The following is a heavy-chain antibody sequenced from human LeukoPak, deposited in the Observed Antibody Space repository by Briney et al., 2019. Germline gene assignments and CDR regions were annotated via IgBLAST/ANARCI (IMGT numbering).Heavy chain of an antibody. Sequence: GGSLRLSCAASGFTFSSYWMTWVRQAPGKGLEWVANIKQDGSEKYSVDSVKGRFIISRDNAKNSLYMQMNSLRAEDTAVYYCARVMSASVWRTYGSYYYYYYMDVWGKGTTVTVSS. CDR1: GFTFSSYW. J-gene: IGHJ6*03. CDR2: IKQDGSEK. V-gene: IGHV3-7*01. CDR3: ARVMSASVWRTYGSYYYYYYMDV. D-gene: IGHD3-16*01.